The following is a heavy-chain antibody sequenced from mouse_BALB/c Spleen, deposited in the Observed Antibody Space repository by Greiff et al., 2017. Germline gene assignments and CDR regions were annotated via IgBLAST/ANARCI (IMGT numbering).Heavy chain of an antibody. V-gene: IGHV5-6-4*01. J-gene: IGHJ2*01. CDR1: GFTFSSYT. CDR2: ISSGGSYT. Sequence: DVKLVESGGGLVKPGGSLKLSCAASGFTFSSYTMSWVRQTPEKRLEWVATISSGGSYTYYPDSVKGRFTISRDNAKNTLYLQMSSLKSEDTAMYYCTRDRTQWGQGTTLTVSS. CDR3: TRDRTQ.